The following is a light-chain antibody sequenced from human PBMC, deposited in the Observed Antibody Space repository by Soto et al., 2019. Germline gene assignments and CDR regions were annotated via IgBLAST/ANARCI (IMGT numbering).Light chain of an antibody. V-gene: IGKV1-5*03. CDR3: QHYNTYPWT. Sequence: IQMTQSPSSLSASVGDRVTITCRASQSVSFWLAWYQQKPGKAPKLPIYKASTLQSGVPSRFSGSGSGTEFTLTISSLQPGDFATYYCQHYNTYPWTFGQGTKVDIK. CDR2: KAS. CDR1: QSVSFW. J-gene: IGKJ1*01.